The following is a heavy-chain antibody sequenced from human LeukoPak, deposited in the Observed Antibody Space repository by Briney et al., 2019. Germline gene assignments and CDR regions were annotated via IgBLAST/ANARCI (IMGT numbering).Heavy chain of an antibody. V-gene: IGHV4-4*07. D-gene: IGHD1-7*01. Sequence: KLSETLSLTCTVSGGSISSYYWSWIRQPAGKGLEWIGRIYTSGSTNYNPSLKSRVTMSVDTSKNQVSLKLIAVTAADSAVYYCARENWNYGEDFWGQGALVTVSS. CDR2: IYTSGST. CDR3: ARENWNYGEDF. J-gene: IGHJ4*02. CDR1: GGSISSYY.